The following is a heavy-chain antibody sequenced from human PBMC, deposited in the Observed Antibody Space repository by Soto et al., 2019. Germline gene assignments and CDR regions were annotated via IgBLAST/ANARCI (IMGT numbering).Heavy chain of an antibody. CDR3: AKGPQPGYYDSETFYFSVP. CDR1: GGSFHGYY. V-gene: IGHV4-34*01. Sequence: PSETLSLTCAVYGGSFHGYYWSWIRQPPGKGLEWIGEINHSGRASYNPTFKSRVSISVDTSKNQMSLQLTSAPAADTAVYYCAKGPQPGYYDSETFYFSVPWGQGTLVTFSS. J-gene: IGHJ5*02. D-gene: IGHD3-16*01. CDR2: INHSGRA.